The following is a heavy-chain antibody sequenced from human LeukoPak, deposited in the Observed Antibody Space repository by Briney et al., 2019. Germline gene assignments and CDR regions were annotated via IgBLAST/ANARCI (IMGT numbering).Heavy chain of an antibody. V-gene: IGHV4-4*07. D-gene: IGHD6-13*01. Sequence: SETLSLTCTVSGGSISSYYWSWIRQPAGKGLEWIGRIYTSGSTNYNPSLKSQVTMSVDTSKNQFSLKLSSVTAADTAVYYCARDQGPSGIAAAGTSRFDYWGQGTLVIVSS. CDR1: GGSISSYY. J-gene: IGHJ4*02. CDR3: ARDQGPSGIAAAGTSRFDY. CDR2: IYTSGST.